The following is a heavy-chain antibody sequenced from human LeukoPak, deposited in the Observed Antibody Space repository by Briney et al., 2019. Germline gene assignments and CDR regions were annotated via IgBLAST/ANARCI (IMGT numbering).Heavy chain of an antibody. V-gene: IGHV3-23*01. CDR3: AKDGQVNQPDRLFTD. Sequence: QPGGSLRLSCAASGFTFSSYAMSWVRQAPGKGLEWVSVISGSGGTTHYADSVKGRFTISRDNSKNTLYLQMNSLRGEDTAVYYCAKDGQVNQPDRLFTDWGQGTLVIASS. CDR1: GFTFSSYA. D-gene: IGHD1-14*01. J-gene: IGHJ4*02. CDR2: ISGSGGTT.